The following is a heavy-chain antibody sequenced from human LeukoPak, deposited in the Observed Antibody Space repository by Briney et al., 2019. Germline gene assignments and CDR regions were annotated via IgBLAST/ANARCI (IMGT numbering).Heavy chain of an antibody. J-gene: IGHJ4*02. D-gene: IGHD6-13*01. CDR3: ARGGSSWQIFDY. Sequence: PGGSLRLSCAASGVTFSSNLMSWVRQAPGKGLEWVSVIFSGGTTYYADSVKGRFTISRDNSKSTLYLQMSSLRAEDTAVYYCARGGSSWQIFDYWGQGTLVTVPS. CDR2: IFSGGTT. CDR1: GVTFSSNL. V-gene: IGHV3-53*01.